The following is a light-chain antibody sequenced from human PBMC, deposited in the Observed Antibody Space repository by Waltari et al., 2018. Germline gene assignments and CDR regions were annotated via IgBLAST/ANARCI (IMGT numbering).Light chain of an antibody. V-gene: IGLV1-44*01. Sequence: PSTSGTPGERVTISCSGGRSNIGSNTVDWYKQVPGTAPQLLIYLDDQRTSGVPDRFSASKSGTSASLAISGLQSGDEADYYCSTWDDSLNDVLFGGGTRVTVL. CDR2: LDD. CDR3: STWDDSLNDVL. J-gene: IGLJ2*01. CDR1: RSNIGSNT.